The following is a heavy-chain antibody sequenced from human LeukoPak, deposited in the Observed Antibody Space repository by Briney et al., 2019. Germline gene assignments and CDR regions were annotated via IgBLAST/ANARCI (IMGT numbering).Heavy chain of an antibody. V-gene: IGHV3-21*04. CDR3: AKGGGYDSSGYYYAFDY. J-gene: IGHJ4*02. CDR1: GFTFSSYS. CDR2: ISSSSSYI. D-gene: IGHD3-22*01. Sequence: GGSLRLSCAASGFTFSSYSMNWVRQAPGKGLEWVSSISSSSSYIYYADSVKGRFTISRDNAKNSLYLQMNSLRAEDTAVYYCAKGGGYDSSGYYYAFDYWGQGTLVTVSS.